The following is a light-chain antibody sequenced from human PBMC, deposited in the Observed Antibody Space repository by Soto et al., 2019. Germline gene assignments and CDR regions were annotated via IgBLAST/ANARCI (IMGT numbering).Light chain of an antibody. J-gene: IGKJ5*01. CDR1: RSINNNY. CDR3: HQYSSPPPIA. Sequence: IVLTQSPGTLSLSPGERATLSCRASRSINNNYLAWYQQKPGLAPGLLIYGASTRATGVPDRFSGSGSGTDFALTISRMEPGDFEVYSYHQYSSPPPIAFGQGTRREIK. CDR2: GAS. V-gene: IGKV3-20*01.